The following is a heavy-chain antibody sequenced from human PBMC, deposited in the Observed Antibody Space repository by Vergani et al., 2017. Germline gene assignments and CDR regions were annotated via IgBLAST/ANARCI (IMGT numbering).Heavy chain of an antibody. Sequence: QVQLVQSGAEVKKPGASVKVSCKASGYTFTSYGISWVRQAPGQGLEWMGWISAYNGNTNYAQKLQGRVTMTTDTSTSTVYMELSSLRSEDTAVYYCAREEIAAAAPYGMDVWGQGTTVTVSS. V-gene: IGHV1-18*01. J-gene: IGHJ6*02. CDR3: AREEIAAAAPYGMDV. CDR2: ISAYNGNT. D-gene: IGHD6-13*01. CDR1: GYTFTSYG.